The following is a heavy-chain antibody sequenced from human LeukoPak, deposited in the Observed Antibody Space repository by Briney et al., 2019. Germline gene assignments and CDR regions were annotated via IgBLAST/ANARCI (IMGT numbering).Heavy chain of an antibody. CDR3: ATSITYFDLWSGRDWMDH. V-gene: IGHV3-21*01. Sequence: GGSLRLSCVVPGLTFRSYSINWVRQPPGKGLEWVSSITGSSSHIFYTDSVKGRFTISRDNGKNSAYLQMDSLRAEDTAVYFCATSITYFDLWSGRDWMDHWGQGTLVIVSS. CDR2: ITGSSSHI. CDR1: GLTFRSYS. D-gene: IGHD3-3*01. J-gene: IGHJ5*02.